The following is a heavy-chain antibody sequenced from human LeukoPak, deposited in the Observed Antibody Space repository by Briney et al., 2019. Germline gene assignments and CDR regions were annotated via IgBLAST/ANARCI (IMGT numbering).Heavy chain of an antibody. CDR3: ARGAAWFNP. Sequence: PGGSLRLSCAASGFTFDEYGMSWVRQPPGKGLEWVSGISWNGGSTGYAGSVKGRFTISRDNAKNALYLQMNSLRAEDTALYYCARGAAWFNPWGQGTLVTVSS. CDR1: GFTFDEYG. D-gene: IGHD6-13*01. J-gene: IGHJ5*02. V-gene: IGHV3-20*04. CDR2: ISWNGGST.